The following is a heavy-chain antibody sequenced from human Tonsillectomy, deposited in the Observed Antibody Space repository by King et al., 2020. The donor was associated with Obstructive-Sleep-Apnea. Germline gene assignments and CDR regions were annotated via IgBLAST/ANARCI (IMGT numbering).Heavy chain of an antibody. CDR1: GFTFDDYA. Sequence: EVQLVESGGGLVQPGRSLRLSCAASGFTFDDYAMHWVRQAPGKGLEWVSSISWDSGTIAYADSVKGRFTIARDNAKNSLYLQMNSLRGEDTSLYYCAKGPYGDYVRLYFDYWGQGTLVTVSS. V-gene: IGHV3-9*01. J-gene: IGHJ4*02. CDR3: AKGPYGDYVRLYFDY. D-gene: IGHD4-17*01. CDR2: ISWDSGTI.